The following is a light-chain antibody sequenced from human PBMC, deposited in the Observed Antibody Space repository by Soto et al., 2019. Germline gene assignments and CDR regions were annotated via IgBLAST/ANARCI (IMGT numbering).Light chain of an antibody. Sequence: QSVVTQPPSVSGTPAQWVTISCSGSGSNIGANPVSWYQQLPRGAPQLLIYTNDQRPSGVPDRFSASKSCTSASLAISGLQSDYEDDYHCSTWDDGLDGYVFGAGTKLTVL. CDR2: TND. J-gene: IGLJ1*01. CDR3: STWDDGLDGYV. V-gene: IGLV1-44*01. CDR1: GSNIGANP.